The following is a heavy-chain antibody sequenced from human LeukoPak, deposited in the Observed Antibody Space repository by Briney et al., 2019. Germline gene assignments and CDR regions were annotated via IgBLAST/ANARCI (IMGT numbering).Heavy chain of an antibody. J-gene: IGHJ4*02. D-gene: IGHD2-15*01. CDR2: IYSGGTT. Sequence: GGSLRLSCAASGFTVSSNYMNWVRQALGKGLEWVSVIYSGGTTYYADSVKGRFTISRDNSKNTLYLQMNSLRAEDTAVYYCARAWTGRYCSGGSCYRLYYFDYWGQGTLVTVSS. CDR3: ARAWTGRYCSGGSCYRLYYFDY. V-gene: IGHV3-53*01. CDR1: GFTVSSNY.